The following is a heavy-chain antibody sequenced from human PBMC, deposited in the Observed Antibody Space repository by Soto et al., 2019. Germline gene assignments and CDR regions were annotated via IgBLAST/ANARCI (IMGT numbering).Heavy chain of an antibody. D-gene: IGHD2-2*01. J-gene: IGHJ6*02. CDR1: GFTFSDYW. Sequence: GGSLRLSCAVSGFTFSDYWMSWVRQAPGKGLEWVANIKQDGNEKYYADSVKGRFTISRDNAKNSLYLQMNSLRDEDTAVYYCAREYCISTSCSDGMDVWGQGTTVTVSS. CDR2: IKQDGNEK. CDR3: AREYCISTSCSDGMDV. V-gene: IGHV3-7*01.